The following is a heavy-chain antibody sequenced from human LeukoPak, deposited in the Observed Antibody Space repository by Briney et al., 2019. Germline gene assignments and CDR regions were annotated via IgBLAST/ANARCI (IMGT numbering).Heavy chain of an antibody. CDR2: ISIYGSGT. CDR3: ARAVAGPEGGFDP. CDR1: GFTFSSYW. Sequence: GGSLRLSCAASGFTFSSYWMHWVRQAPGKGLVWVSRISIYGSGTSYADSVKGRFTISRDNAKNTLYLQMNSLRAEDTAVYYCARAVAGPEGGFDPWGQGTLVTDPS. V-gene: IGHV3-74*01. J-gene: IGHJ5*02. D-gene: IGHD6-19*01.